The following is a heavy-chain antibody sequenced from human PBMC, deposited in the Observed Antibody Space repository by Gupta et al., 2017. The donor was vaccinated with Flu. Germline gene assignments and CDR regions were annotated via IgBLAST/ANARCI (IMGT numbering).Heavy chain of an antibody. J-gene: IGHJ4*02. CDR2: VGAGGDRT. D-gene: IGHD6-13*01. CDR1: GLTFSDYA. CDR3: AKDRSGNPAIDY. V-gene: IGHV3-23*01. Sequence: EVQLLESGGALVQPGGSLSLSCAASGLTFSDYAMHWVRQAPGKGLEWVSTVGAGGDRTYYADSVMGRFTISRDNSKNTVYLQMNSLRGDDTAVYYCAKDRSGNPAIDYWGQGTLVTVSA.